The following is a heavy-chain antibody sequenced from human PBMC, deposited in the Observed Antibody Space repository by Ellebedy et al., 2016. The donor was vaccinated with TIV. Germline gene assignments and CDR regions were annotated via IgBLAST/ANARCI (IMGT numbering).Heavy chain of an antibody. CDR1: GFTFSSYA. CDR3: AKGEGLVLMGYAPLVDY. D-gene: IGHD2-8*01. V-gene: IGHV3-23*01. J-gene: IGHJ4*02. Sequence: GESLKISCAASGFTFSSYAMSWVRQAPGKGLEWVSSISGGSGSTYYADSVKGQFTISRDNSKNTLYLQMNSLRAEDTAVYYCAKGEGLVLMGYAPLVDYWGQGTLVTVSS. CDR2: ISGGSGST.